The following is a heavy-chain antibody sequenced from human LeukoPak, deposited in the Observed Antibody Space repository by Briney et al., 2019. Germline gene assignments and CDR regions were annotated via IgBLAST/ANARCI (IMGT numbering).Heavy chain of an antibody. CDR3: ARTFFTETWFDP. Sequence: SESLSLTCSVSGGSINSYYWSWIRQPPGKGLEWIGYIYYSGSIKYNPSLKSRVTMSVDTSKNQFSLKLSSVTAADTAVYYCARTFFTETWFDPWGQGTLVTVSS. D-gene: IGHD2/OR15-2a*01. J-gene: IGHJ5*02. CDR2: IYYSGSI. CDR1: GGSINSYY. V-gene: IGHV4-59*12.